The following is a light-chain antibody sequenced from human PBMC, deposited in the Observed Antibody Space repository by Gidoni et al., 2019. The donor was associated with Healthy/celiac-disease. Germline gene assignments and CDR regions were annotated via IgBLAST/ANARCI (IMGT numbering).Light chain of an antibody. V-gene: IGKV4-1*01. CDR3: QQYYSTSWT. CDR2: WAS. J-gene: IGKJ1*01. Sequence: DIVMTQSPDSLSVSLGERATINCKSSQSVLYSSNNKNYLAWCQQKPGRPPKLLMYWASTRESGVPDRSGGGGSGTNYTLTISSLQAEDVAVYYCQQYYSTSWTFGQGTKVEIK. CDR1: QSVLYSSNNKNY.